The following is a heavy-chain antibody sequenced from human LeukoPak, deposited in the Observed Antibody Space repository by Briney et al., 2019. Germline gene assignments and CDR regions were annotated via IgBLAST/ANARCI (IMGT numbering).Heavy chain of an antibody. CDR2: ISGSGGST. CDR3: AKGGWPVVPAAIDDFQH. Sequence: PGGSLRLPCAASGFTVSSNYMSWVRQAPGKGLEWVSAISGSGGSTYYADSVKGRFTISRDNSKNTLYLQMNSLRAEDTAVYYCAKGGWPVVPAAIDDFQHWGQGTLVTVSS. V-gene: IGHV3-23*01. D-gene: IGHD2-2*01. CDR1: GFTVSSNY. J-gene: IGHJ1*01.